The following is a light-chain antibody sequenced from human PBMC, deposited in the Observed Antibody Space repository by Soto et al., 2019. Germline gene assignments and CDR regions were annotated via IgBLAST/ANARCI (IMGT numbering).Light chain of an antibody. CDR3: AAWDDRLNGWV. Sequence: QAVVTQPPSASGTPGQRVTISCSGSSCNIGSNTVNWYQQVPGTAPKLLIYNNNQRPSGVPDRFSGSKSGTSASLAISGLQSEDEGDYYCAAWDDRLNGWVLGGGTKVTVL. CDR2: NNN. J-gene: IGLJ3*02. V-gene: IGLV1-44*01. CDR1: SCNIGSNT.